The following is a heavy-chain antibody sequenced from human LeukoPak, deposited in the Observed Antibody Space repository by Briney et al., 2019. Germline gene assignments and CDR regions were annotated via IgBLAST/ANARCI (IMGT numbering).Heavy chain of an antibody. CDR2: VSGDGGST. D-gene: IGHD3-9*01. CDR1: GFTFGDYA. V-gene: IGHV3-43*02. J-gene: IGHJ5*02. CDR3: AKARYDILTGYYNWFDP. Sequence: PGGSLRLSCAASGFTFGDYAMHWVRQAPGKGLEWVSLVSGDGGSTYYADSVKGRFTISRDNSKNSLYLQMNSLRTEDTALYYCAKARYDILTGYYNWFDPWGQGTLVTVSS.